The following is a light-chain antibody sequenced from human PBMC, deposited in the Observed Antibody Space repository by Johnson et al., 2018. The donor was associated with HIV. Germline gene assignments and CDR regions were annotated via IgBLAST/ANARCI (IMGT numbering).Light chain of an antibody. CDR1: SSNIGNNY. CDR3: GAWDSGLTAHFV. CDR2: DNN. J-gene: IGLJ1*01. V-gene: IGLV1-51*01. Sequence: QSVLTQPPSVSAAPGQKVTISCSGSSSNIGNNYVSWYQQLPGTAPKLLLYDNNKRPSGIADRFSASKSGTSATLDITGLQTGDEADYYCGAWDSGLTAHFVFGSGTTITVL.